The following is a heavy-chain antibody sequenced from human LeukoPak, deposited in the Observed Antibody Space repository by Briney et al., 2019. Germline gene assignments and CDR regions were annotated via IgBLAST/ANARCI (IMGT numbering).Heavy chain of an antibody. V-gene: IGHV4-4*09. CDR2: IYTSGST. CDR3: ARIKSPRKYYYGSGSPDNWFDP. CDR1: GGSISSYY. J-gene: IGHJ5*02. D-gene: IGHD3-10*01. Sequence: SETLSLTCTVSGGSISSYYWSWIRQPPGKGLEWIGYIYTSGSTNYNPSLKSRVTISVDTSKNQFSLKLSSVTAADTAVYYCARIKSPRKYYYGSGSPDNWFDPWGQGTLVTVSS.